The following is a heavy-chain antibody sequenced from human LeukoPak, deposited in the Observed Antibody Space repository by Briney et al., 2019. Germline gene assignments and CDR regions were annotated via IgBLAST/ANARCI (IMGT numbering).Heavy chain of an antibody. V-gene: IGHV3-15*01. D-gene: IGHD6-19*01. CDR3: TTDFRLVNDY. CDR1: GFTFSNAC. J-gene: IGHJ4*02. CDR2: IKIKTDGGTT. Sequence: GGSLRLSCAASGFTFSNACMSWVCQAPGKGLEWVGRIKIKTDGGTTDYAAPVKGRFTISRADSKNTLCLQMNSLKTEDTAVYYCTTDFRLVNDYWGQGTLVTVSS.